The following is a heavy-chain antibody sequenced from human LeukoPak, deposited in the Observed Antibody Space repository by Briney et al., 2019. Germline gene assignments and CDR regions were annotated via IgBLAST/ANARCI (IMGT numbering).Heavy chain of an antibody. CDR1: GGSISSYY. CDR2: IHYSGST. V-gene: IGHV4-59*12. D-gene: IGHD5-18*01. Sequence: PSEGLSLTCTVSGGSISSYYWTWIRQHPGKGPEWIGYIHYSGSTYYHPSLKSRVTISVDTSANQFSLQLSFVTAADTAVYYCARDSVLTGVVRVFDYWGQGTLVTVSP. J-gene: IGHJ4*02. CDR3: ARDSVLTGVVRVFDY.